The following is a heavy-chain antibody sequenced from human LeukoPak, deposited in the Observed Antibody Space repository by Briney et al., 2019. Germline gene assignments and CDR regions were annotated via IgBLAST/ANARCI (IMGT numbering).Heavy chain of an antibody. Sequence: SETLSLTCTVSGGSVNSGSYYWSWIRQPPGKGLEWIGYIYYSGSTNYNPSLKSRVTISVDTSKNQFSLKLSSVTAADTAVYYCARDARVCTNGVCYGMDVWGQGTTVTVPS. CDR3: ARDARVCTNGVCYGMDV. CDR1: GGSVNSGSYY. D-gene: IGHD2-8*01. CDR2: IYYSGST. V-gene: IGHV4-61*01. J-gene: IGHJ6*02.